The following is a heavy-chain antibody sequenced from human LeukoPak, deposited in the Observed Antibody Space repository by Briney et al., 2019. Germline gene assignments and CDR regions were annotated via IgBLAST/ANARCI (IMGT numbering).Heavy chain of an antibody. CDR1: GGSISSYY. Sequence: PSETLSLTCTVSGGSISSYYWSWVRQPPGKGLEWHGYIYYTGSTNYNPSLKSRVTISVDTSKNQFSLKLSSVTAADTAVYYCERVGYYGSGSYYNVRMGHYFDYWGQGTLVTVSS. V-gene: IGHV4-59*01. CDR3: ERVGYYGSGSYYNVRMGHYFDY. D-gene: IGHD3-10*01. CDR2: IYYTGST. J-gene: IGHJ4*02.